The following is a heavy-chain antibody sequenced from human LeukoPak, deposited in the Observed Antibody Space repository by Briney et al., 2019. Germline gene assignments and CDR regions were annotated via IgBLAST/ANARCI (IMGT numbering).Heavy chain of an antibody. J-gene: IGHJ6*03. D-gene: IGHD3-9*01. Sequence: SVKVSCKASGYTFTSYGISWVRQAPGQGLEWMGGIIPIFGTANYAQKFQGRVTITADESTSTAYMELSSLRSEDTAVYYCARVPDYDIVGEYYYYYYMDVWGKGTTVTVSS. CDR3: ARVPDYDIVGEYYYYYYMDV. CDR1: GYTFTSYG. CDR2: IIPIFGTA. V-gene: IGHV1-69*13.